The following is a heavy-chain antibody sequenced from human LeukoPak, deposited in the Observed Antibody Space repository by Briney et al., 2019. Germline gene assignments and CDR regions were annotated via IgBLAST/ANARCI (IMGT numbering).Heavy chain of an antibody. D-gene: IGHD3-22*01. Sequence: NPSETLSLTCTVSGGSISSSNSYWGWIRQPPGKGLEWIGSVYYSGSTYYNPSLKGRVTISVDASKIQFSLNLSSVTAAETAVYYRARQWDYSDSSGRALNYFDYWGQGTLVTVSS. V-gene: IGHV4-39*01. CDR1: GGSISSSNSY. CDR2: VYYSGST. J-gene: IGHJ4*02. CDR3: ARQWDYSDSSGRALNYFDY.